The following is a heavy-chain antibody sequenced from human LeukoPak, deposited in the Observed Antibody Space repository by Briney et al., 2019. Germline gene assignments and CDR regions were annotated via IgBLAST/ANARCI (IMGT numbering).Heavy chain of an antibody. CDR3: ARDLPKTGYVGAFDI. J-gene: IGHJ3*02. V-gene: IGHV1-2*02. CDR2: ISTNRGGT. Sequence: ASVKVSCKASGYTFTGYYMHWVRQAPGQGPEWMGWISTNRGGTNYAQKFKGRVTMTRDTYISTAYMELNSLTSDDTAVYYCARDLPKTGYVGAFDIWGQGTMVTVSS. CDR1: GYTFTGYY. D-gene: IGHD5-12*01.